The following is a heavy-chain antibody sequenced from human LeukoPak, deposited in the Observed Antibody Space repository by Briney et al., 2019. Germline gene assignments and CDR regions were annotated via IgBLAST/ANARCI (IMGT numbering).Heavy chain of an antibody. V-gene: IGHV3-30-3*01. CDR2: ISYDGSNK. CDR3: AKDTSSSWSNDAFDI. J-gene: IGHJ3*02. Sequence: GGSLRLSCAASGFTFSSYAMEWVRQAPGKGLEWVAVISYDGSNKYYADSVKGRFTISRDNSKNTLYLQMNSLRAEDMALYYCAKDTSSSWSNDAFDIWGQGTMVTVSS. CDR1: GFTFSSYA. D-gene: IGHD6-13*01.